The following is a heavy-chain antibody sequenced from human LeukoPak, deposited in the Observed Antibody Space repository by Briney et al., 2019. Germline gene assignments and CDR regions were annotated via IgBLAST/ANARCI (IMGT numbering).Heavy chain of an antibody. J-gene: IGHJ6*03. CDR3: ARLGAGFGASMGIYYYYMDV. D-gene: IGHD3-10*01. CDR2: INHSGST. V-gene: IGHV4-34*01. CDR1: GGSFSGYY. Sequence: NPSGTLSLTCAVYGGSFSGYYWSWIRQPPGKGLEWIGEINHSGSTNYNPSLKSRVTISVDTSKNQFSLKLSSVTAADTAVYYCARLGAGFGASMGIYYYYMDVWGKGTTVTISS.